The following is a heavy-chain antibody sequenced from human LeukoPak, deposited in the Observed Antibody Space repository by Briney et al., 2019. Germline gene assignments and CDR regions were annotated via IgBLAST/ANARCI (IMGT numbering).Heavy chain of an antibody. J-gene: IGHJ4*02. D-gene: IGHD2/OR15-2a*01. V-gene: IGHV4-34*01. Sequence: SETLSLTCAVYGGSFSGYYWSWIRQPPGKGLEWIGEINHSGSTNYNPSLKSRVTISVDTSKNQFSLKLSSVTAADTAVYYCARGIAPIDSRGYWGQGTLVTVSS. CDR2: INHSGST. CDR1: GGSFSGYY. CDR3: ARGIAPIDSRGY.